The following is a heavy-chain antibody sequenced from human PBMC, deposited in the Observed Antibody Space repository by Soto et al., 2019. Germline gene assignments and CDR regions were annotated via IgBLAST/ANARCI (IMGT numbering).Heavy chain of an antibody. CDR2: ISTTSSAI. D-gene: IGHD1-26*01. V-gene: IGHV3-48*02. CDR3: ARDGGGNYYEVDY. CDR1: GFTFSSYS. J-gene: IGHJ4*02. Sequence: VQLVECGGGLVQPGGSLRLSCAASGFTFSSYSMNWVRQAPGKGLEWVSYISTTSSAIYYADSVKGRFTISRDNAKNSLFLQMNSLRDEDTAVYFCARDGGGNYYEVDYWGQGTLVTVSS.